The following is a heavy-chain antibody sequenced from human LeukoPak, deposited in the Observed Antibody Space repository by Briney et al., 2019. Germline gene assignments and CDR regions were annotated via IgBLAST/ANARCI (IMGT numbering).Heavy chain of an antibody. D-gene: IGHD3-10*01. CDR3: ARAGFGELLSYFDY. J-gene: IGHJ4*02. V-gene: IGHV3-30*04. Sequence: AGGSLRLSCAASGFTFSSYVMHWVRQAPGKGLEWVAIISYDGSNEYYADSVKGRFTISRDNSKNTLYLQMNSLRAADTAVYYCARAGFGELLSYFDYWGQGTLVTVSS. CDR2: ISYDGSNE. CDR1: GFTFSSYV.